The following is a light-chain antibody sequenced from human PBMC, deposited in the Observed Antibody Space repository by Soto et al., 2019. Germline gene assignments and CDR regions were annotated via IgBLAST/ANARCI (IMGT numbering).Light chain of an antibody. J-gene: IGLJ2*01. V-gene: IGLV1-44*01. CDR2: SNN. Sequence: QSVLTQPPSASGTPGQRVTISCSGSSSNIGSNTVHWYQQLPGTAPKLLIYSNNQRPSGVPDRFSGSKSGTSASLAISGLQSEDEADYYCAAWDDSLEVVFGGGTKLTVL. CDR1: SSNIGSNT. CDR3: AAWDDSLEVV.